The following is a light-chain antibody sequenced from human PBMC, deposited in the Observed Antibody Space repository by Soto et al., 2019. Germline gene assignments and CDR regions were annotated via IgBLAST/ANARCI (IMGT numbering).Light chain of an antibody. J-gene: IGKJ1*01. V-gene: IGKV1-5*03. CDR3: QQFYRYPWT. CDR1: QSVDTC. Sequence: DIQMTQSPSTLSASVGDRVTITCRASQSVDTCLAWYQQKPGKAPHLLIYKASRLESGVPSRFSGSGCVTEFTLTISSLQPDDFATYYCQQFYRYPWTFGQGTKVEIE. CDR2: KAS.